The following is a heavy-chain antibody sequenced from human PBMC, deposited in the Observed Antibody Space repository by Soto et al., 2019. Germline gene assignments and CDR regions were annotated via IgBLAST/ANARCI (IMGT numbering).Heavy chain of an antibody. CDR3: ARRAEYYYYGMDV. CDR2: IYYSGST. CDR1: GGPISSGGYY. Sequence: TSETLSLTCTVSGGPISSGGYYWSWIRQHPGKGLEWIGYIYYSGSTYYNPSLKSRVTISVDTSKNQFSLKLSSVTAADTAVYYCARRAEYYYYGMDVWGQGTTVTVSS. V-gene: IGHV4-31*03. J-gene: IGHJ6*02.